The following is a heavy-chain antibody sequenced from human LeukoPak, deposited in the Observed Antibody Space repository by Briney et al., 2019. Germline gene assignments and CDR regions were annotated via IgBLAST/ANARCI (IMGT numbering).Heavy chain of an antibody. CDR3: TRDGAPRYSGYDFHPTWFDP. Sequence: SETLSLTRTVSGGSICSYDWSCVAGPPGKGLKGFGYIYYCGSTNYNPSLKSRFNISVDTSKNPFSLTLSSVPAADTPVYYCTRDGAPRYSGYDFHPTWFDPWGQGTLVTVSS. V-gene: IGHV4-59*01. CDR1: GGSICSYD. CDR2: IYYCGST. J-gene: IGHJ5*02. D-gene: IGHD5-12*01.